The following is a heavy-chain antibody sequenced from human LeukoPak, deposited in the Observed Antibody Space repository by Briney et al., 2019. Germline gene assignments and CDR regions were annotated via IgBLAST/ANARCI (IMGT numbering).Heavy chain of an antibody. V-gene: IGHV5-51*01. Sequence: GESLKISCRGSGYFFTSYWIGWVRQMPGKGLEWMGIIFPGDSDTRYSPSFQGQVTISADKSISTAYLQWSSLKASDTAMYYCARLVRPDGVVAATYYFDYWGQGTLVTVSS. D-gene: IGHD2-15*01. CDR3: ARLVRPDGVVAATYYFDY. CDR2: IFPGDSDT. J-gene: IGHJ4*02. CDR1: GYFFTSYW.